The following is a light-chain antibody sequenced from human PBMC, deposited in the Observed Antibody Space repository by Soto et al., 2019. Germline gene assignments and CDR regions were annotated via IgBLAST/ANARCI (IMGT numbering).Light chain of an antibody. CDR3: QQYGGSTRT. J-gene: IGKJ1*01. CDR2: GAS. Sequence: EIVWTQSPGTLSLSPGERATLSCRASQSVSSSYLAWYQQKPGQAPRLIILGASSRATGVPDRITGSGSGTDFTLSISRLEPEDFAVYYCQQYGGSTRTFGQGTKVDIK. CDR1: QSVSSSY. V-gene: IGKV3-20*01.